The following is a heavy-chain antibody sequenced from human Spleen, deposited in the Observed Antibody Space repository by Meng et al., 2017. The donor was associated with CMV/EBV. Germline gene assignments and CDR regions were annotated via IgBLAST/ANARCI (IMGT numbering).Heavy chain of an antibody. CDR2: SGDSKSN. CDR1: GGRVCGWW. V-gene: IGHV4-34*01. CDR3: VRVSRGLAVDGDF. Sequence: CAGEGGRVCGWWRSQIREAPGEGVGWVGESGDSKSNSYNTTLETRATISPDRQKTQISRNLSSVTAADTAIYCCVRVSRGLAVDGDFWGQGTLVTVSS. D-gene: IGHD6-19*01. J-gene: IGHJ4*02.